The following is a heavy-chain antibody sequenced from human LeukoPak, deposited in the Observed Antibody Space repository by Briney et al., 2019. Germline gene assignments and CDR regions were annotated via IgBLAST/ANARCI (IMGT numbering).Heavy chain of an antibody. Sequence: ASVKVSCKASGYTFTSYDTNWVRQAPGPGLEWMGWMNANSGNTGYAQKFQGRVTMTRNTSISTAYMELSRLRSDDTAVYYCARGCSGGSCYYYYYMDVWGKGTTVTVSS. CDR3: ARGCSGGSCYYYYYMDV. CDR2: MNANSGNT. V-gene: IGHV1-8*01. CDR1: GYTFTSYD. J-gene: IGHJ6*03. D-gene: IGHD2-15*01.